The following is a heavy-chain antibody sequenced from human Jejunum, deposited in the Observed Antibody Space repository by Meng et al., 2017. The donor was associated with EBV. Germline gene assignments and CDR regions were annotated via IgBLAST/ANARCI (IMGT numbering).Heavy chain of an antibody. CDR2: INGDGSRT. Sequence: EGQLCESGGGLIQPGGSFVTSCAASGFTFSGFWMYWVRQVPGKGLVWISRINGDGSRTTYADSVKDRFTISRDNAKNTLYLQMNSLRAEDTAVYYCAKDRNYYIDYWGQGTLVTVSS. CDR1: GFTFSGFW. CDR3: AKDRNYYIDY. V-gene: IGHV3-74*01. J-gene: IGHJ4*02.